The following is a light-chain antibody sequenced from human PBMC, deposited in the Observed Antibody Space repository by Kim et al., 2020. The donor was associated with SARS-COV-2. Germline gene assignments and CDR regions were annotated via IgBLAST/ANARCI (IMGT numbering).Light chain of an antibody. CDR1: SSDGGSNY. Sequence: GSRTTICSSGSSSDGGSNYVYWYQQLPGTAPKLLIYRNDQRPSGVPDRFSGSKSGTSASLAISGLRPEDEADYYCAAWDASLSGWVFGGGTQLTVL. V-gene: IGLV1-47*01. CDR3: AAWDASLSGWV. CDR2: RND. J-gene: IGLJ3*02.